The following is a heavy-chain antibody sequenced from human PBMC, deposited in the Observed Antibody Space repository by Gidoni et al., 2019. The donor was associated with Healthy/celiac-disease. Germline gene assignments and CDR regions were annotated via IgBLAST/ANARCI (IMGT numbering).Heavy chain of an antibody. J-gene: IGHJ6*02. CDR3: ARGDIVVVPAAPAVYYGMDV. D-gene: IGHD2-2*01. Sequence: QVQLVQSGAEVKKPGASVKVSCQASGYTFTRYDINWVRQATGQGLEWMGWMNPNSGNTGYAQKFQGRVTMTRNTSISTVYMELSSLRSEDTAVYYCARGDIVVVPAAPAVYYGMDVWGQGTTVTVSS. CDR2: MNPNSGNT. CDR1: GYTFTRYD. V-gene: IGHV1-8*01.